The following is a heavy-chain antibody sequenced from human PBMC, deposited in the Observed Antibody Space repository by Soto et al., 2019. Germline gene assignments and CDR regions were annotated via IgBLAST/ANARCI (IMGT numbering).Heavy chain of an antibody. CDR2: IYYSGST. CDR3: ARHWSYYLDY. D-gene: IGHD3-10*01. V-gene: IGHV4-31*03. CDR1: GGSISSGGYY. Sequence: SETLSLTCTVSGGSISSGGYYWSWIRQHPGKGLEWIGYIYYSGSTYYNPSLKSRVTISVDTSKNQFSLKLSSVTAADTAVYYCARHWSYYLDYWGQGILVTVSS. J-gene: IGHJ4*02.